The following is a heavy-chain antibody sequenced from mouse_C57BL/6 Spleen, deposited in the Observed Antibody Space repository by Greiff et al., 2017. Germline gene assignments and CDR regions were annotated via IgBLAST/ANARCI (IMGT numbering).Heavy chain of an antibody. J-gene: IGHJ1*03. Sequence: EVHLVESGGGLVKPGGSLKLSCAASGFTFSDYGMHWVRQAPEKGLEWVAYISSGSSTIYYADTVTGRFTISRDNAKNTLFLQMPSLRSEDTAMYYCARPLTGTWYFDVWGTGTTVTVSS. CDR2: ISSGSSTI. CDR3: ARPLTGTWYFDV. D-gene: IGHD4-1*01. CDR1: GFTFSDYG. V-gene: IGHV5-17*01.